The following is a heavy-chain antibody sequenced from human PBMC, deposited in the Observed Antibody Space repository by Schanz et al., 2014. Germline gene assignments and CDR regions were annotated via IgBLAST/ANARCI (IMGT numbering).Heavy chain of an antibody. CDR2: IWYDGNNK. CDR1: GFTFNNYG. Sequence: QAQLVESGGRVVQPGRSLRLSCAASGFTFNNYGMHWVRQAPGKGLEWVAVIWYDGNNKFYADSVKGRFISSRDNSKNTLDLQMNSLRDEDTALYYCTKDMHKDYGGKPQPFDIWGQGPMVTVSS. J-gene: IGHJ3*02. D-gene: IGHD4-17*01. V-gene: IGHV3-33*06. CDR3: TKDMHKDYGGKPQPFDI.